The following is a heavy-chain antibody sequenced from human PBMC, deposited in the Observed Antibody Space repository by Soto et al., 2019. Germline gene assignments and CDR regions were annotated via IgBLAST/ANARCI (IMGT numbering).Heavy chain of an antibody. CDR2: INHSGST. D-gene: IGHD5-12*01. V-gene: IGHV4-34*01. J-gene: IGHJ4*02. CDR3: ARGLRRPVRPMYWNY. Sequence: SETLSLTCAVYGGSFSGYYWSWIRQPPGKGLEWIGEINHSGSTNYNPSLKSRVTISVDTSKNQFSLKLSSVTAADTAVYYCARGLRRPVRPMYWNYWGQGTLVTVSS. CDR1: GGSFSGYY.